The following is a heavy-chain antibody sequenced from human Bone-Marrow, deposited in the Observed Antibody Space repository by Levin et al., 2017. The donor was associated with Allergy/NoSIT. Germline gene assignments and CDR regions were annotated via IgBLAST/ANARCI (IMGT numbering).Heavy chain of an antibody. Sequence: LSLTCAASGFTFLSYAMTWVRQAPGKGLEWVSTISGSDDNTHYADSVKGRFTISRDTSKNTLYLQMDSLSAEDTAIYYCAKVHPAGGGSGKYYHGEMDYWGQGVLVTVSP. V-gene: IGHV3-23*01. CDR1: GFTFLSYA. CDR2: ISGSDDNT. D-gene: IGHD3-10*01. J-gene: IGHJ4*02. CDR3: AKVHPAGGGSGKYYHGEMDY.